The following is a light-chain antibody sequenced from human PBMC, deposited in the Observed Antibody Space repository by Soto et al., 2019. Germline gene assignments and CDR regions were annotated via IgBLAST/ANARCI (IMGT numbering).Light chain of an antibody. CDR3: QSYDSSLSAVV. Sequence: QPVLTQPPSVSGAPGQRVIISSTGSSSNVGAGYDVHWYQQLPGTAPKLLIYGNSNRPSGVPDRFSGSKSGTSASLAITGLQAEDEADYYCQSYDSSLSAVVFGGGTKLTVL. CDR1: SSNVGAGYD. V-gene: IGLV1-40*01. CDR2: GNS. J-gene: IGLJ2*01.